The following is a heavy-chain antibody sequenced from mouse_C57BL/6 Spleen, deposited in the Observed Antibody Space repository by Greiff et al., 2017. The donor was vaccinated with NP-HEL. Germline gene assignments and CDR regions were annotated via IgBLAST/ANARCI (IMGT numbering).Heavy chain of an antibody. V-gene: IGHV1-52*01. CDR2: IDPSDSET. Sequence: QVQLQQPGAELVRPGSSVKLSCKASGYTFTSYWMHWVKQRPIQGLEWIGNIDPSDSETHYNQKFKDKATLTVDKSSRTAYMQLSSLTSEDSAVYYCARGGASSGYVNYWGQGTTLTVSS. CDR3: ARGGASSGYVNY. CDR1: GYTFTSYW. D-gene: IGHD3-2*02. J-gene: IGHJ2*01.